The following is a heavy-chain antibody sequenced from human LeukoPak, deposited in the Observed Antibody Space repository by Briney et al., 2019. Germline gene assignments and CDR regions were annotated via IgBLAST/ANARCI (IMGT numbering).Heavy chain of an antibody. J-gene: IGHJ3*02. Sequence: ASVKVSCKASRYTFTTYYMHWVRQAPGQGLEWMGIINPSGGTTSYAQKFQGRVTMTRETSTSTVYMELSSLRSEDTAVYYCARAKLVVTARAFDIWGQGTMVTVSS. CDR2: INPSGGTT. D-gene: IGHD2-21*02. CDR3: ARAKLVVTARAFDI. CDR1: RYTFTTYY. V-gene: IGHV1-46*01.